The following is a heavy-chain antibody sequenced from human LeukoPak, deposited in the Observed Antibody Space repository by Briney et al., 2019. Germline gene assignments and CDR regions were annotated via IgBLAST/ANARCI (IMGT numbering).Heavy chain of an antibody. CDR3: ARSRGYFDY. CDR2: IYYSGST. J-gene: IGHJ4*02. CDR1: GGSISSYY. Sequence: SETLSLTCTVSGGSISSYYWSWIRQPPGKGLEWIGYIYYSGSTNYNPSLKSRVTISVDTSKNQFSLKLSSVTAADTALYYCARSRGYFDYWGQGTMVTVSS. V-gene: IGHV4-59*01. D-gene: IGHD6-13*01.